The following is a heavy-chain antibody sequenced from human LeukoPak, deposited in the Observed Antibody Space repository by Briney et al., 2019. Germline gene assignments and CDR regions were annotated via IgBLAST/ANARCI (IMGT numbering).Heavy chain of an antibody. J-gene: IGHJ4*02. CDR1: GYTLTSYG. CDR3: ARDSYYDSSGYYYANY. CDR2: ISAYNGNT. Sequence: ASVKVSCEASGYTLTSYGINWMRQAPGQGLEWMGWISAYNGNTNYAQKLQGRVTMTTDTSTSTAYMELRSLRSDDTAVYYCARDSYYDSSGYYYANYWGQGTLVTVSS. D-gene: IGHD3-22*01. V-gene: IGHV1-18*01.